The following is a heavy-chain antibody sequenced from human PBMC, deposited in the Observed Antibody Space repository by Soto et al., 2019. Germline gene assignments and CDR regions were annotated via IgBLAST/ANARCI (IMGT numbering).Heavy chain of an antibody. J-gene: IGHJ4*02. CDR2: IKQDGSVK. D-gene: IGHD3-22*01. CDR1: GFTFSTYY. Sequence: GGSLRLSCAASGFTFSTYYMGWVRQAPGKGLEWVANIKQDGSVKNYVDSVKGRFTVSRDNAKNSLYLQMNSLRADDTALYYCVRDLLRSRGSLGQWGQGTEVTVSS. V-gene: IGHV3-7*05. CDR3: VRDLLRSRGSLGQ.